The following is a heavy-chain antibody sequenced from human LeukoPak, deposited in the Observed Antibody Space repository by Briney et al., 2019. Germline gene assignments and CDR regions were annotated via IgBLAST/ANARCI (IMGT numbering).Heavy chain of an antibody. CDR3: ARDYYGMDV. CDR1: GYTFTDYG. J-gene: IGHJ6*02. V-gene: IGHV1-3*01. Sequence: ASVKVSCKASGYTFTDYGMSWMRQAPGQGLEWMGWINAGNGNTKYSQKFQGRVTITRDTSASTAYMELSSLRSEDTAVYYCARDYYGMDVWGQGTTVTVSS. CDR2: INAGNGNT.